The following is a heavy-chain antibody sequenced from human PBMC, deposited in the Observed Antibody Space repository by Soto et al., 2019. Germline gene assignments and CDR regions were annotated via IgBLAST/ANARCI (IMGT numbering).Heavy chain of an antibody. D-gene: IGHD3-22*01. V-gene: IGHV3-30-3*01. CDR2: ISFDGSKK. J-gene: IGHJ4*02. Sequence: QVQLVESGGGVVQPGRSLRLSCEGSGFTSSSYVMHWVRQAPGKGLEWVALISFDGSKKNYADSLKGRFTISRDNSKKMMYLQMNSLKPEDTAVYYCARGVFYYYGSSGYSPDYWGQGTLVTVSS. CDR3: ARGVFYYYGSSGYSPDY. CDR1: GFTSSSYV.